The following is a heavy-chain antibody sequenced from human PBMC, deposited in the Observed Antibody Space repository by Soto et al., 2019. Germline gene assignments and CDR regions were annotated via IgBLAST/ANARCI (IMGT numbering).Heavy chain of an antibody. Sequence: GASVKVSCKASGYTFTANYIHWVRQAPGQGLEWMGWISSNSGGTKYAQNFQGRVTLTRDTSISTVYMDLSRLISDDTAVYYCARGTGTSWFDPWGQGTLVTVSS. CDR3: ARGTGTSWFDP. CDR1: GYTFTANY. D-gene: IGHD1-7*01. CDR2: ISSNSGGT. V-gene: IGHV1-2*02. J-gene: IGHJ5*02.